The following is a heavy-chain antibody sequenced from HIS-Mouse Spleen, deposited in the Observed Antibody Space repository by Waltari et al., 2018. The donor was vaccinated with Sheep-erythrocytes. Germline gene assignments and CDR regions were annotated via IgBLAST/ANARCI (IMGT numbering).Heavy chain of an antibody. CDR3: ARVSGGNSNRFDY. CDR2: IYSGGST. CDR1: GFTGRRTS. V-gene: IGHV3-66*01. Sequence: EVQLVASGGGLVQPGGSLRLACAASGFTGRRTSLRWVLQAPGKGLEGVSVIYSGGSTYYADSVKGRFTISRDNSKNTLYLQMNSLRAEDTAVYYCARVSGGNSNRFDYWGQGTLVTVSS. J-gene: IGHJ4*02. D-gene: IGHD2-21*02.